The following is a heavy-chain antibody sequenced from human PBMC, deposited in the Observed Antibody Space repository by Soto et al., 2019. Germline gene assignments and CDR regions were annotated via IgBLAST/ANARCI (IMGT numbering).Heavy chain of an antibody. J-gene: IGHJ5*02. CDR2: INTCNGDR. CDR1: GYTFTNHF. Sequence: QVQLVQSGAEVKEPGASMKVSCKTSGYTFTNHFMHWVRQAPGQRPEWMGCINTCNGDRKYSQNFQGRLTFGRDTSASSAYIELTSLRSEDTAVYYCVRDSNNNWWWSWTWGQGTLLTVSS. CDR3: VRDSNNNWWWSWT. V-gene: IGHV1-3*04. D-gene: IGHD2-8*02.